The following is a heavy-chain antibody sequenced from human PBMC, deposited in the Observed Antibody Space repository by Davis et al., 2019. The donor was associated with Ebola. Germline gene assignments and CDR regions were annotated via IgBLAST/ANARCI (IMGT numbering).Heavy chain of an antibody. J-gene: IGHJ4*02. D-gene: IGHD6-13*01. V-gene: IGHV4-34*01. Sequence: PSETLSLTCAVYGGSFSGYYWSWIRQPPGKGLEWIGEINHSGSTNYNPSLKSRVTISVDTSKNQFSLKLSSVTAADTAVYYCAIIAAAGTLDYWGQGTLVTVSS. CDR1: GGSFSGYY. CDR3: AIIAAAGTLDY. CDR2: INHSGST.